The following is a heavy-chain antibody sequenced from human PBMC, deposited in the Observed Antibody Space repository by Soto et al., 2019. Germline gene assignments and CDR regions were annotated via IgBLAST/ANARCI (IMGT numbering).Heavy chain of an antibody. D-gene: IGHD5-12*01. J-gene: IGHJ3*02. V-gene: IGHV3-53*04. CDR2: IYSGGST. Sequence: GGSLRLSCAASGFTVSSNYMSWVRQAPGKGLEWVSVIYSGGSTYYADSVKGRFTISRHNSKNTLYLQMNSLRAEDTAVYYCARDSRGYSGYGEYDAFDIWGQGTMVTVSS. CDR3: ARDSRGYSGYGEYDAFDI. CDR1: GFTVSSNY.